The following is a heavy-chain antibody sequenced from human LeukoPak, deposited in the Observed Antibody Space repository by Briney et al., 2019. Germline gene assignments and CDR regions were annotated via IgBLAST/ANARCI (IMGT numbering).Heavy chain of an antibody. D-gene: IGHD3-16*01. J-gene: IGHJ4*02. CDR3: ARDWNAGGYYFDH. CDR2: IKHDGSEK. V-gene: IGHV3-7*01. Sequence: PGGSLRLSCAASGFIFTNYFMSWVRQAPGKGLEWVASIKHDGSEKYYVDSVRGRFTISRDNTKNSLYLQMSSLRPEDTAVYFCARDWNAGGYYFDHWGQGTLVTVSS. CDR1: GFIFTNYF.